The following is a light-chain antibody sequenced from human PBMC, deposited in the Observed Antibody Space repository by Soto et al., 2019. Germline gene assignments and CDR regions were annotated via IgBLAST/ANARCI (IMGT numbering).Light chain of an antibody. CDR1: SSDIGGYNY. J-gene: IGLJ1*01. Sequence: QSALTQPASVSGSPGQSITISCTGTSSDIGGYNYVSWYQQHPGKAPKLIINYVTNRPSGVSNRFSGSKSGNTASLTISGLQADDEGDYYCSSYTSTASYVFGTGTKVTV. V-gene: IGLV2-14*03. CDR2: YVT. CDR3: SSYTSTASYV.